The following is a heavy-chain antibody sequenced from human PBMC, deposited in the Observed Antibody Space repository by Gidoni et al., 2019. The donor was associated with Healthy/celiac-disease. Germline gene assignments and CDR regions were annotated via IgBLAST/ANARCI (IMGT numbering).Heavy chain of an antibody. Sequence: EVQLVESGGGLVQPGGSLRLSCAASGFTFSSYSMNWVRQAPGKGLEWVSYISSSSSTIYYADSVKGRFTISRDNAKNSLYLQMNSLRDEDTAVYYCARDLEWELPPYFDYWGQGTLVTVSS. J-gene: IGHJ4*02. CDR2: ISSSSSTI. CDR3: ARDLEWELPPYFDY. CDR1: GFTFSSYS. V-gene: IGHV3-48*02. D-gene: IGHD1-26*01.